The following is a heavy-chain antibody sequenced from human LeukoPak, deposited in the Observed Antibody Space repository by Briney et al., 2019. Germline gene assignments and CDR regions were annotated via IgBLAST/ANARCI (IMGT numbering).Heavy chain of an antibody. CDR1: GGSISSSSYY. J-gene: IGHJ4*02. V-gene: IGHV4-39*01. CDR3: ARHDPLYYDFWSGYPLGGFDY. CDR2: IYYSGST. D-gene: IGHD3-3*01. Sequence: SETLSLTCTVSGGSISSSSYYWGWIRQPPGKGLEWIGSIYYSGSTYYNPSLKSRVTISVDTSKNQFSLKLSSVTAADTAVYYCARHDPLYYDFWSGYPLGGFDYWGQGTLVTASS.